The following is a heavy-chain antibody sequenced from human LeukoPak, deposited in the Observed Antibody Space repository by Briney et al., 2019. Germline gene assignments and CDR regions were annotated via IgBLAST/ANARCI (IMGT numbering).Heavy chain of an antibody. CDR3: ARATVTTLNYYCYMDV. V-gene: IGHV4-4*07. CDR1: GGSISSYY. D-gene: IGHD4-17*01. CDR2: IYTSGST. Sequence: PSESLSLTCTVSGGSISSYYWSWIRQPAGKGLEWIGRIYTSGSTNYNPSLKSRVTISVDKSKNQFSLKLSSLTAADTAVYYRARATVTTLNYYCYMDVWGKGTTVTLSS. J-gene: IGHJ6*03.